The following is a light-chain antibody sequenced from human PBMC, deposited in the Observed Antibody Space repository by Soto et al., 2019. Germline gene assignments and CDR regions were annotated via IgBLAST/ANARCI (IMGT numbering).Light chain of an antibody. Sequence: FMLTQPHSVSESPGKTATISCTRSTGKIVSNYVQWYQQRPGRSPTPVLYEDDDRPSEVPDRFSGSIDTSSNSASLTISGLKTVDEADYYCQSYDADIVIFGGGTKLTVL. CDR3: QSYDADIVI. V-gene: IGLV6-57*01. J-gene: IGLJ2*01. CDR1: TGKIVSNY. CDR2: EDD.